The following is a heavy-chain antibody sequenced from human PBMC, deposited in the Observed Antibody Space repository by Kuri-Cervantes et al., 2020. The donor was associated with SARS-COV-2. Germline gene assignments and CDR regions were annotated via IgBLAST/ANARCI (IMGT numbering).Heavy chain of an antibody. CDR2: IDSSSYYI. V-gene: IGHV3-21*01. J-gene: IGHJ4*02. CDR1: GFTFSGYS. D-gene: IGHD7-27*01. Sequence: GESLKISCAASGFTFSGYSMNWIRQAPGKELEWVASIDSSSYYIYHADSVKGRLTISRDNAKTSLYLQMNSLKPEDTAVYYCAREEGGELGEAFDYWGQGALVTVSS. CDR3: AREEGGELGEAFDY.